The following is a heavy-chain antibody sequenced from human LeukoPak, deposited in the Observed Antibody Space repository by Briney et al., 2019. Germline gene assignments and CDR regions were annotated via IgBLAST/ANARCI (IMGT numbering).Heavy chain of an antibody. CDR3: ARGSWSAADTNIDY. J-gene: IGHJ4*02. Sequence: GGSLRLSCAASGFTFSSYAMSWVRQAPGKGLEWVSAISGSGGSTYYADSVKGRFTISRDNSKNTLYLQMNTLRVEDTAVYYCARGSWSAADTNIDYWGQGTLVTVS. D-gene: IGHD6-13*01. CDR2: ISGSGGST. V-gene: IGHV3-23*01. CDR1: GFTFSSYA.